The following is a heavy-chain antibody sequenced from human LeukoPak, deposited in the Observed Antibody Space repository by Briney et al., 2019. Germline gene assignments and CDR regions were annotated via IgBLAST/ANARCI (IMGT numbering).Heavy chain of an antibody. Sequence: SETLSLTCAVYGGSFSGYYWSWIRQPPGKGLEWIGEIYHSGSTNYNPSLKSRVTISVDTSKNQFSLKLSSVTAADTAVYYCARSYPYYDFWSGAYYMDVWGKGTTVTVSS. D-gene: IGHD3-3*01. CDR3: ARSYPYYDFWSGAYYMDV. J-gene: IGHJ6*03. CDR1: GGSFSGYY. CDR2: IYHSGST. V-gene: IGHV4-34*01.